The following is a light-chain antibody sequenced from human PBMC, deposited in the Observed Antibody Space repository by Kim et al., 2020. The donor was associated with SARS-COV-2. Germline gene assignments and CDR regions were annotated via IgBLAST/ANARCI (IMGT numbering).Light chain of an antibody. J-gene: IGKJ5*01. CDR3: QQRSNWPLA. CDR2: DAS. CDR1: QSSSTF. Sequence: LAPGERATLSFMASQSSSTFLSWYQHKPGQAPRLLIYDASNRATGIPARFSGSGSGTDFILTISSLEPEDFAVYYCQQRSNWPLAFGQGTRLEIK. V-gene: IGKV3-11*01.